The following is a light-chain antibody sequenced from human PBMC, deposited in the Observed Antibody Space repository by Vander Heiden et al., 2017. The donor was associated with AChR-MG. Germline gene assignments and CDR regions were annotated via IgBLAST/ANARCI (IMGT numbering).Light chain of an antibody. CDR2: DAT. J-gene: IGKJ5*01. Sequence: DIQMTQSPSSVSASVGDRVTITCRASQTINTWLAWYQQKPGQAPRLLIYDATNLQSGVPSRFSGSGFGRDFTLTIGGLQPEDFATYYWQQDNSFHTFGQGTRLEIK. CDR3: QQDNSFHT. CDR1: QTINTW. V-gene: IGKV1-12*01.